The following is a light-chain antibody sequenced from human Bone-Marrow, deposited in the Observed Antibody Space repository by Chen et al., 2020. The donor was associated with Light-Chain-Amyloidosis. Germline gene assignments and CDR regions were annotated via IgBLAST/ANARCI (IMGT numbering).Light chain of an antibody. Sequence: DIQLKQSPSFLPASVGDRVTITCRASQVLTTSFACNQQHPGKAPKLLIYAASTLQTGVPSRFSGSGSGTEFTLTISSLQPEDFATYYCQQFNSHPYTFAQGTKLEIK. J-gene: IGKJ2*01. CDR2: AAS. V-gene: IGKV1-9*01. CDR3: QQFNSHPYT. CDR1: QVLTTS.